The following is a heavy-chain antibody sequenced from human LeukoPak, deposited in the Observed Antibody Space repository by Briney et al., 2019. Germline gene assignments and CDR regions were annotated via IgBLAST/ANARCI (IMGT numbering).Heavy chain of an antibody. V-gene: IGHV3-53*01. Sequence: GGSLRLSCAASGFTVSSNYMSWVRQAPGKGLEWVSVIYSGGSTYYADSVKGRFTISRDNSKNTLYLQMNSLRAEDTAVYYCARAARWELLAPYYYYYMDVWGKGTTVTVSS. CDR2: IYSGGST. D-gene: IGHD1-26*01. CDR3: ARAARWELLAPYYYYYMDV. CDR1: GFTVSSNY. J-gene: IGHJ6*03.